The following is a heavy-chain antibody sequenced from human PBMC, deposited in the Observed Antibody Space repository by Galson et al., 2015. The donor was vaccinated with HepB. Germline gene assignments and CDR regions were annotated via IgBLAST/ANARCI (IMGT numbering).Heavy chain of an antibody. CDR1: GFTFSSYE. D-gene: IGHD5-12*01. J-gene: IGHJ4*02. Sequence: SLRLSCAASGFTFSSYEMNWVRQAPGKGLEWVSYISSSGSTIYYADSVKGRFTISSDNAKNSLYLQMNSLRAEDTAVYYCASPPPGGYDSGFDYWGQGTLVTVSS. CDR2: ISSSGSTI. CDR3: ASPPPGGYDSGFDY. V-gene: IGHV3-48*03.